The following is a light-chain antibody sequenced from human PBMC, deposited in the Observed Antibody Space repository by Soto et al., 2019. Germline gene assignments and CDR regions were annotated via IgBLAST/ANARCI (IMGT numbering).Light chain of an antibody. CDR1: SSDVGSYNR. Sequence: QSALTQPPSVSGSPGQSVTISCTGTSSDVGSYNRVSWYQQPPGTAPKLMIYEVSNRPSGVPDRFSGSKSGNTASLTISGLQAEDEADYYCSSYTSSSTLEFGGGTKLTVL. CDR2: EVS. CDR3: SSYTSSSTLE. J-gene: IGLJ2*01. V-gene: IGLV2-18*02.